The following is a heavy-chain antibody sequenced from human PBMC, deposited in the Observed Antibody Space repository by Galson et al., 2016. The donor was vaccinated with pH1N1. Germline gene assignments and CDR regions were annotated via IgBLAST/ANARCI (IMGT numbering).Heavy chain of an antibody. CDR2: IHYSGST. J-gene: IGHJ4*02. Sequence: ETLSLTCIVSGDSLSSEIWWTWVRQPPGKALEWIGEIHYSGSTNFHPALGSRVAMSVDVSRNIFSLDLGSVTAADTAVYYCAKGRHYGDAQPLDYWGQGILVTVSS. V-gene: IGHV4-4*02. CDR3: AKGRHYGDAQPLDY. D-gene: IGHD4/OR15-4a*01. CDR1: GDSLSSEIW.